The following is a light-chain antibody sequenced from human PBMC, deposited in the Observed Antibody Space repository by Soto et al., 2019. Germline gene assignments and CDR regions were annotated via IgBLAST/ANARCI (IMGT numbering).Light chain of an antibody. CDR3: RSYDSSLGGSV. Sequence: QAVVTQPPSVSGAPGQRVTISCTGSSSNIGAGYDVHWYQQLPGTAPKLLMYGNNNRPSGVPDRFSGSKSGTSASLAITGPQAGVEAVYYCRSYDSSLGGSVFGGGTKLPAL. J-gene: IGLJ2*01. V-gene: IGLV1-40*01. CDR2: GNN. CDR1: SSNIGAGYD.